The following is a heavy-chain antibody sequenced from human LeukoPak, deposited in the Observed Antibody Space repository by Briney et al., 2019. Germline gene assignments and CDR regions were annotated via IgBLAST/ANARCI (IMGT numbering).Heavy chain of an antibody. CDR1: GGSISSYY. CDR2: IYYSGST. V-gene: IGHV4-59*01. D-gene: IGHD3-22*01. Sequence: SEILSLTCTVSGGSISSYYWSWIRQPPGKGLEWIGYIYYSGSTNYNPSLKSRVTISVDTSKNQFSLKLSSVTAADTAVYYCARDPYDSSGYYGGDAFDIWGQGTMVTVSS. CDR3: ARDPYDSSGYYGGDAFDI. J-gene: IGHJ3*02.